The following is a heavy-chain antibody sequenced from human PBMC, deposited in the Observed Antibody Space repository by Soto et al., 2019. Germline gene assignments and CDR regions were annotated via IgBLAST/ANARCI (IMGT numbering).Heavy chain of an antibody. CDR2: INAGNGNT. CDR1: GYTFTSYA. V-gene: IGHV1-3*01. Sequence: ASVKVSCKASGYTFTSYAMHWVRQAPGQRLEWMGWINAGNGNTKYSQKFQGRVTITRDTSASTAYMELSSLRSEDTAVYYCARGVSWNDWFDPWGQGXLVTVYS. CDR3: ARGVSWNDWFDP. J-gene: IGHJ5*02. D-gene: IGHD1-1*01.